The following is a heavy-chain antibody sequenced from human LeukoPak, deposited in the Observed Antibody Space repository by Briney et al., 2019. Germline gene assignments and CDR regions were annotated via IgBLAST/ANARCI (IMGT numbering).Heavy chain of an antibody. CDR2: IYYSGST. V-gene: IGHV4-31*03. Sequence: SETLSLTCTVSGGSIGSGGYYWSWIRQHPGKGLEWIGYIYYSGSTYYNPSLKSRVTISVDTSKNQFSLKLSSVTAADTAVYYCARYYYDSSGYYPNDAFDIWGQGTMVTVSS. D-gene: IGHD3-22*01. J-gene: IGHJ3*02. CDR3: ARYYYDSSGYYPNDAFDI. CDR1: GGSIGSGGYY.